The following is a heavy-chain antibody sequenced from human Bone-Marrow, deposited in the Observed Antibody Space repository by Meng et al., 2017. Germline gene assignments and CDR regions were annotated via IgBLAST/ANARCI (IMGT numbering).Heavy chain of an antibody. CDR2: IDPKSGDT. V-gene: IGHV1-2*06. CDR3: ARDEDISAAGKLFGDY. CDR1: GYNFPDYW. D-gene: IGHD6-13*01. Sequence: QWPPGRSGAEVKKPGASVKVSCKPSGYNFPDYWLHWVRRAPGQGLEWMGRIDPKSGDTHYAQRFQGRVTMTGDTSISTAYMELSGLRSDDTAMYYCARDEDISAAGKLFGDYWGQGTLVTVSS. J-gene: IGHJ4*02.